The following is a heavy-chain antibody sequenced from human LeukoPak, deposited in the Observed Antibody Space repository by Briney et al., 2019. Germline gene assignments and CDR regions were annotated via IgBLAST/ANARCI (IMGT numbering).Heavy chain of an antibody. Sequence: PGGSLRLSCAASGFTVSSNYMSWVRQAPGKGLKWVSSISDSGDTPYYADSVKGLFTISRDNSKNTLYLQMSSLRAEDTAVYYCVQLLDDNPIRWYFGLWGRGTLVTVSS. D-gene: IGHD1-14*01. J-gene: IGHJ2*01. CDR2: ISDSGDTP. V-gene: IGHV3-23*01. CDR1: GFTVSSNY. CDR3: VQLLDDNPIRWYFGL.